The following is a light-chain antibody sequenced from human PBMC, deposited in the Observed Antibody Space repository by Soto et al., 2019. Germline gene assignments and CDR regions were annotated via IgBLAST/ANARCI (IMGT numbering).Light chain of an antibody. Sequence: EIVMTQSPATRSVSPGERATLSCRASQSVSSNFAWYQQKPGQAPRLLIYGESTRATGIPARFSGSGSGTVFTLTISSLQSEDFAVYYCQQYKNWPLSTFGPGTKVDIK. CDR1: QSVSSN. CDR3: QQYKNWPLST. J-gene: IGKJ3*01. V-gene: IGKV3-15*01. CDR2: GES.